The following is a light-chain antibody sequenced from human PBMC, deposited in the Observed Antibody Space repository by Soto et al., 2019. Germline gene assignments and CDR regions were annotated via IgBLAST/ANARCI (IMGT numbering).Light chain of an antibody. V-gene: IGKV1-39*01. Sequence: DIQMTQSPSSLSASVGDRVTITCRASQSIRSYLSWYQQKPGKAPKLLINVASTLQSGVPSRFSGRGSGTDFTLAISSLQPEDFATYYCQQSSSTPQTFGGGTRVEIK. J-gene: IGKJ4*01. CDR3: QQSSSTPQT. CDR2: VAS. CDR1: QSIRSY.